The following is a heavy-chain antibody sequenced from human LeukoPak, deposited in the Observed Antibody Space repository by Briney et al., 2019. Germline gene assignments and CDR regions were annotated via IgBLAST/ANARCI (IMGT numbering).Heavy chain of an antibody. CDR3: ARDFGGLFDQHAFDI. CDR1: GFTFSGYS. J-gene: IGHJ3*02. D-gene: IGHD3-16*01. Sequence: GGSLRLSCAASGFTFSGYSLSWVRQAPGKGLEWISYISSSSSSIYYADSVKGRFTISRDNAENSLYLQMNSLRAEDTAVYYCARDFGGLFDQHAFDIWGQGTMVTVSS. V-gene: IGHV3-48*04. CDR2: ISSSSSSI.